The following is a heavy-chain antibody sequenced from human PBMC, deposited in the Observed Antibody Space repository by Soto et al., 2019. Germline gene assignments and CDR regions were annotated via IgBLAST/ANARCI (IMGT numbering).Heavy chain of an antibody. V-gene: IGHV2-5*02. CDR1: GFSLSTSGVG. J-gene: IGHJ4*02. CDR2: IYWDDDK. D-gene: IGHD5-12*01. CDR3: AHVYGGYDNFDY. Sequence: QITLKESGPTLVKPTQTLTLTCTFSGFSLSTSGVGVGWIRQPPGKALEWLALIYWDDDKRYSPSLKSRLTIAKDTSKNQVVLTMTNMDPVDTATYYCAHVYGGYDNFDYWGQGTLVTVSS.